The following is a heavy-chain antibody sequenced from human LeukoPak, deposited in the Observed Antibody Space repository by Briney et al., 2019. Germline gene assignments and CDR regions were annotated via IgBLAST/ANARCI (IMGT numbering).Heavy chain of an antibody. J-gene: IGHJ4*02. D-gene: IGHD5/OR15-5a*01. CDR2: ISTYNGNT. V-gene: IGHV1-18*01. CDR3: ARGRGSTSRY. CDR1: VYTFISYG. Sequence: ASVKVSCKASVYTFISYGITWVRQAPGQGLEWMGWISTYNGNTNYAQNLQGRVSMTTDTSTSTAYMELRSLRTDDTAVYYCARGRGSTSRYWGQGTLVTVSS.